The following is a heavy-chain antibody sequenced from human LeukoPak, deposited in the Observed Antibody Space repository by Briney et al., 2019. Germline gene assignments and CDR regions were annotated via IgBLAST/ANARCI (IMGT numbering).Heavy chain of an antibody. CDR2: IYSSGST. Sequence: PSETLSLTCRVSGVSISSGSNYWGWIRQPPGKTLEWIGSIYSSGSTYYNSSLKSRVTISVDTSKNQFSLKLSSVTAADTAVYYCARRRGGSYRDAFDIWGQGTMVTVSS. V-gene: IGHV4-39*07. D-gene: IGHD1-26*01. J-gene: IGHJ3*02. CDR3: ARRRGGSYRDAFDI. CDR1: GVSISSGSNY.